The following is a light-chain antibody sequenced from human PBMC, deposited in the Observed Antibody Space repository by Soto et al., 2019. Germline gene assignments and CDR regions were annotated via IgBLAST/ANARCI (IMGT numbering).Light chain of an antibody. CDR2: EAS. CDR3: QQGNDRPPWP. J-gene: IGKJ1*01. V-gene: IGKV3-11*01. CDR1: QSIGLA. Sequence: EIVLTQSPSTLSLSPGERATLSCRASQSIGLAIAWYQHKPGQAPRLLVFEASHRAAGIPARFRGSGSGTDFPLSSSSLSPEYFAVYYCQQGNDRPPWPFGQGTKVDIK.